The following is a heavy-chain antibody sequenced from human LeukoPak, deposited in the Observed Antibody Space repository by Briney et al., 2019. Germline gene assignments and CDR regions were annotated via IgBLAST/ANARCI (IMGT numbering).Heavy chain of an antibody. J-gene: IGHJ4*02. CDR3: AKRREYSSSWYYFDY. V-gene: IGHV3-23*01. CDR1: GFTFSSHA. Sequence: PGGSLRLSCAASGFTFSSHAMSWVRQAPGKVLAWVSAISGSGGSTYYADSVKGRFTISRDNSKNTLYLQMNSLRAEDTAVYYCAKRREYSSSWYYFDYWGQGTLVAVSS. CDR2: ISGSGGST. D-gene: IGHD6-13*01.